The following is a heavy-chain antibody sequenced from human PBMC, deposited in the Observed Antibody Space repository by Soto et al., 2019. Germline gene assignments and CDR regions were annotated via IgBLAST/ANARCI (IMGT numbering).Heavy chain of an antibody. V-gene: IGHV4-30-4*01. CDR3: ARGDSSGYLPPY. CDR2: IYSSGST. D-gene: IGHD3-22*01. CDR1: SGSISSGDYY. J-gene: IGHJ4*02. Sequence: QVQLQESGPGLVKPSQTLSLTCTVSSGSISSGDYYWNWIRQPPGKGLEWIGYIYSSGSTYYNPSLKSRLTISSDTSKTQFSLKLSSGTAADAAVYYCARGDSSGYLPPYWGQGTLVTVSS.